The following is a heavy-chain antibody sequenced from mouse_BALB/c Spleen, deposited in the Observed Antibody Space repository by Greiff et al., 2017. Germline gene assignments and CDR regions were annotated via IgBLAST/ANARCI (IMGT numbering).Heavy chain of an antibody. CDR2: INPSNGRT. CDR3: ARWDSYWYFDV. V-gene: IGHV1S81*02. CDR1: GYTFTSYW. J-gene: IGHJ1*01. Sequence: VQLQQPGAELVKPGASVKLSCKASGYTFTSYWMHWVKQRPGQGLEWIGEINPSNGRTNYNEKFKSKATLTVDKSSSTAYMQLSSLTSEDSAVYYCARWDSYWYFDVWGAGTTVTVSS. D-gene: IGHD4-1*01.